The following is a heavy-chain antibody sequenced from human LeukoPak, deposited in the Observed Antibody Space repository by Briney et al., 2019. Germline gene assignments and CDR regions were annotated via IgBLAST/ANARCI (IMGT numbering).Heavy chain of an antibody. D-gene: IGHD6-19*01. CDR3: ARASYSSGWYGVDY. Sequence: PSQTLSLTCTVSGGSLSSGDYYWSWIRQPPGKGLEWIGYIYYSGSTYYNPSLKSRVTISVDTSKNQFSLKLSSVTAADTAVYYCARASYSSGWYGVDYWGQGTLVTVSS. J-gene: IGHJ4*02. CDR2: IYYSGST. CDR1: GGSLSSGDYY. V-gene: IGHV4-30-4*08.